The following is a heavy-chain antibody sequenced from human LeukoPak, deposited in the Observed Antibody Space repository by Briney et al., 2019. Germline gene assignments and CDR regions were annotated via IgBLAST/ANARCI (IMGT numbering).Heavy chain of an antibody. Sequence: SETLSLTCSVYGGSFSAYYWIWIRQSPEMGLQWIGEISHRGSTNYNPSLRSRLTMSVDTSKHQFSLKLSSVTAADSAVCYCARDGYSIGRAFDPWGQGMLVTVSS. V-gene: IGHV4-34*01. D-gene: IGHD5-18*01. J-gene: IGHJ5*02. CDR2: ISHRGST. CDR3: ARDGYSIGRAFDP. CDR1: GGSFSAYY.